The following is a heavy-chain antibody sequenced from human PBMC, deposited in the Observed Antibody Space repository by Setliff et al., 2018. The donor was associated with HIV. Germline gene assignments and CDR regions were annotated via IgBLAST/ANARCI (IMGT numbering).Heavy chain of an antibody. CDR1: GYTFTSYY. D-gene: IGHD3-10*01. J-gene: IGHJ3*02. V-gene: IGHV1-2*04. CDR2: INPNSGGT. Sequence: ASVKVSCKASGYTFTSYYMHWVRQAPGQGLEWMGWINPNSGGTNYAQKFQGWVTMTRDTSISTAYMELSRLRSDDTAVYYCARVGEVAVNAFDIWGQGTMVTVSS. CDR3: ARVGEVAVNAFDI.